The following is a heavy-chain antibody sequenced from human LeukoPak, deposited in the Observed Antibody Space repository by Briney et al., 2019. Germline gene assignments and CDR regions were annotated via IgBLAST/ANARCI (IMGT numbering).Heavy chain of an antibody. V-gene: IGHV3-21*01. D-gene: IGHD5-18*01. CDR2: ISSSSSYI. Sequence: GGPLRLSCAASGFTFSSYSMDWVRQAPGKGLEWVSSISSSSSYIYYADSVKGRFTISRDNAKNSLYLQMNSLRAEDTAVYYCARGGVGEIQLWTNYFDYWGQGTLVTVSS. CDR3: ARGGVGEIQLWTNYFDY. J-gene: IGHJ4*02. CDR1: GFTFSSYS.